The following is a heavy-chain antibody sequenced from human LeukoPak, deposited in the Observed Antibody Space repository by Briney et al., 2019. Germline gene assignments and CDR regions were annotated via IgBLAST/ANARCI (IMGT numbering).Heavy chain of an antibody. D-gene: IGHD2-15*01. CDR3: ATYCSGGSCYGRENYYYYGMDV. CDR1: GGTFSSYA. CDR2: ISAYNGNT. J-gene: IGHJ6*02. Sequence: ASVKVSCKASGGTFSSYAISWVRQAPGQGLEWMGWISAYNGNTNYAQKLQGRVTMTTDTSTSTAYMELRSLRSDDTAVYYCATYCSGGSCYGRENYYYYGMDVWGQGTTVTVSS. V-gene: IGHV1-18*01.